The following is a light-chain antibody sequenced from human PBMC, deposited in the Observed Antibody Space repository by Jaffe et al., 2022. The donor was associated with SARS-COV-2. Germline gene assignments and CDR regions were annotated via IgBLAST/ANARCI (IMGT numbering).Light chain of an antibody. CDR3: QHRSTWPYT. J-gene: IGKJ2*01. Sequence: EIVLTQSPATLALSPGERVTLSCRTSQSVSSSLAWYQHKPGQAPRLLIYDASRRATGIPARFSGGGSGTDFTLTISSLEPEDFAVYYCQHRSTWPYTFGQGTRLEIK. CDR2: DAS. CDR1: QSVSSS. V-gene: IGKV3-11*01.